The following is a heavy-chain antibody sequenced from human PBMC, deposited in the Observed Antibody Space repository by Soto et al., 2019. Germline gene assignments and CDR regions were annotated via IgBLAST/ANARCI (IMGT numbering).Heavy chain of an antibody. V-gene: IGHV3-21*01. D-gene: IGHD3-10*01. CDR3: ARSSDGSGSPPGY. CDR2: ISSSSSYI. Sequence: EVQLVESGGGLVKPGGSLRLSCAASGFTFSSYSMNWVRQAPGKGLEWVSSISSSSSYIYYADSGKGRFTISRDNAKNSLYLQMNSLRAEDTAVYYCARSSDGSGSPPGYWGQGTMVTVSS. CDR1: GFTFSSYS. J-gene: IGHJ1*01.